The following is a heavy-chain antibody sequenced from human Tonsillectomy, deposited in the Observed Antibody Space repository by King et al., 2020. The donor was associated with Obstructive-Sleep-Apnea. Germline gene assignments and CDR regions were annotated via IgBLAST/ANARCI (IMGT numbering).Heavy chain of an antibody. CDR2: ISGSGGST. CDR1: GITFSSYG. CDR3: AKEGSWNEDFDY. Sequence: VQLVESGGGLVQPGGSLRLSCAASGITFSSYGMSWVRQAPGKGLEWVSGISGSGGSTYYADSVKGRFTISRDNSKNTLYLQMNSLRAEDTAVYYCAKEGSWNEDFDYWGQGTLVTVSS. V-gene: IGHV3-23*04. D-gene: IGHD1-1*01. J-gene: IGHJ4*02.